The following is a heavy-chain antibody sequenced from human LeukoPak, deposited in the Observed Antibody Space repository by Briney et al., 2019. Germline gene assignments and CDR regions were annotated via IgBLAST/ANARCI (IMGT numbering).Heavy chain of an antibody. CDR1: GYTFTGYY. CDR3: ARGVPRRVVPAAIGVFGY. D-gene: IGHD2-2*01. V-gene: IGHV1-2*02. Sequence: ASVKVSCKASGYTFTGYYMHWVRQAPGQGLEWMGWINPNSGGTNYAQKFQGRVTMTRDTSISTAYMELSRLRSDDTAVYYCARGVPRRVVPAAIGVFGYRGQGTLVTVSS. J-gene: IGHJ4*02. CDR2: INPNSGGT.